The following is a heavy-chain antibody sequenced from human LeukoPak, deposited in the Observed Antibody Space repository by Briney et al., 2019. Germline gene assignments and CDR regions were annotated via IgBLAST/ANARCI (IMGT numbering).Heavy chain of an antibody. J-gene: IGHJ5*02. CDR2: IIPIFGTA. CDR3: AKGKDIVVVPAAMPTWFDP. D-gene: IGHD2-2*01. Sequence: SVKVSCKXSGGTFSSNAISWVRQAPRQGLEWMGGIIPIFGTANYSQKFQGRVTITTDESTSTAYMELSSLRSEDTAVYYCAKGKDIVVVPAAMPTWFDPWGQGTLVTVSS. V-gene: IGHV1-69*05. CDR1: GGTFSSNA.